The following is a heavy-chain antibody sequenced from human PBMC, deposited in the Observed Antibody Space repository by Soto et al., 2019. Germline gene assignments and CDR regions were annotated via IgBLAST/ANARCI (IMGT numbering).Heavy chain of an antibody. D-gene: IGHD6-25*01. CDR1: GYTFTSYG. J-gene: IGHJ5*02. CDR3: ARSGASSGTEAPFDP. Sequence: ASVKVSCNASGYTFTSYGISWVRQAPGQGLEWMGWISAYNGNTNYAQKLQRRVTMTTDTSTSTAYKELRSLRSDGTAVYYCARSGASSGTEAPFDPWGQGNLVTVSS. V-gene: IGHV1-18*01. CDR2: ISAYNGNT.